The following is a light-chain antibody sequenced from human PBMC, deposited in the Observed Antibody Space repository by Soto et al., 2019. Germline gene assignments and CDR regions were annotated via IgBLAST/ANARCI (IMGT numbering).Light chain of an antibody. CDR2: SAF. CDR1: QSISNN. V-gene: IGKV3-15*01. CDR3: QQYNKWPPWT. J-gene: IGKJ1*01. Sequence: EIVLPQSPATLSISPGERATLSCRASQSISNNLAWYQQKPGQAPRLVIYSAFTRATGIPARFSGSGSGTEFTLTISSLQSEDFAVYYCQQYNKWPPWTFGQGTKVDIK.